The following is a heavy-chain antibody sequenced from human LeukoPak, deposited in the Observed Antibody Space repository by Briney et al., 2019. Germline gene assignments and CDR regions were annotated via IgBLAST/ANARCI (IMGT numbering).Heavy chain of an antibody. J-gene: IGHJ3*02. D-gene: IGHD2-2*03. V-gene: IGHV4-39*01. Sequence: KPSETLSLTCTVSGGDISSSSYYWGWIRQPPGKGLEWIGSIYYSGSTYYNPSLKSRVTISVDTSKNQFSLKLSSVTAADTAVYYCARHSSPFMGIVVAHAFDIWGQGTMVTVSS. CDR3: ARHSSPFMGIVVAHAFDI. CDR2: IYYSGST. CDR1: GGDISSSSYY.